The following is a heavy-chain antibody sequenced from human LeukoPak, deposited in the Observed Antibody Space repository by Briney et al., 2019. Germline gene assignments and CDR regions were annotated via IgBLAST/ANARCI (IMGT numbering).Heavy chain of an antibody. CDR1: GGSISSYY. CDR2: IYYSGST. J-gene: IGHJ4*02. V-gene: IGHV4-59*01. D-gene: IGHD6-6*01. Sequence: SETLSLTCTVSGGSISSYYWSWIRQPPGKGLEWIGYIYYSGSTNYNPSLKSRVTISVDTSKNQFSLKLSSVTAADTAVYYCARSAVIAARPTFFDYWAQGTLVTVSS. CDR3: ARSAVIAARPTFFDY.